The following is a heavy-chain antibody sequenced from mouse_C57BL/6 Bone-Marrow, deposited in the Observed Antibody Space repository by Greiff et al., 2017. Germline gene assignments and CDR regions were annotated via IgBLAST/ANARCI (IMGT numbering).Heavy chain of an antibody. Sequence: VQLKQPGAELVKPGASVKLSCTASGFNIKDYYMHWVKQRTEQGLEWIGRIDPEDGDTKYASKFQGKATITADTSSNTAYRQLSSLTSEDTAVYYGAWGYGGRPLAYWGQGTLGTVSA. CDR1: GFNIKDYY. V-gene: IGHV14-2*01. J-gene: IGHJ3*01. CDR2: IDPEDGDT. CDR3: AWGYGGRPLAY. D-gene: IGHD1-1*02.